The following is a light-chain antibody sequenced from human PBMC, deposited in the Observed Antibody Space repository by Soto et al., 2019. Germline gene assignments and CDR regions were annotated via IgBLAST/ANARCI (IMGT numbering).Light chain of an antibody. CDR1: QSVSSSY. J-gene: IGKJ1*01. Sequence: EIVMTQSPDTLSVSPGETATLSCRASQSVSSSYLAWYQQKPGQAPRLLIYGASSRATGIPDRSSGSGSGTDFTLTISRLEPEDFAVYYCQQYGSSQTFGQGTKVDIK. CDR3: QQYGSSQT. CDR2: GAS. V-gene: IGKV3-20*01.